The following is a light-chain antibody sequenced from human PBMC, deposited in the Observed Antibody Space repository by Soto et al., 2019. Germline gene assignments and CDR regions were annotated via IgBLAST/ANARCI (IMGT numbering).Light chain of an antibody. J-gene: IGKJ4*01. Sequence: DIQMTQSPSTLSASVGDRVTVTCRASQSIGNWLAWYQQKPGKAPNLLIYKASTLESGVPSRFSGSGSGTEFTLTISSLQPDDFATYYCHQYNSYHTFGGGTKVDIK. CDR2: KAS. CDR1: QSIGNW. V-gene: IGKV1-5*03. CDR3: HQYNSYHT.